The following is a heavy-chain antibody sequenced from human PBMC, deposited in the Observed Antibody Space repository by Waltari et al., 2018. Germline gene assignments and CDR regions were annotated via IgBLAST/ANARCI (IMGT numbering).Heavy chain of an antibody. D-gene: IGHD6-19*01. CDR1: GGSISSSSYY. J-gene: IGHJ4*02. Sequence: QLQLQESGPGLVKPSETLSLTCTVSGGSISSSSYYWGWIPQPPGKGLEWIGSIYYSGSTYYNPSLKSRVTISVDTSKNQFSLKLSSVTAADTAVYYCARQYSSLVLRVGYYFDYWGQGTLVTVSS. V-gene: IGHV4-39*07. CDR2: IYYSGST. CDR3: ARQYSSLVLRVGYYFDY.